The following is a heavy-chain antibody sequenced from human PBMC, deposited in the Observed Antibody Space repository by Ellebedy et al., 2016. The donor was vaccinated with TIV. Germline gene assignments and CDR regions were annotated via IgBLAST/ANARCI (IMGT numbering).Heavy chain of an antibody. CDR3: ARAESGGYAWDY. D-gene: IGHD5-12*01. Sequence: AASVKVSCKASGGTFSNYAISWVRPAPGQGLEWMGGIIPIFRTPTYAQNFQGRVTITADESTSTAYMELSSLRSEDTAVYFCARAESGGYAWDYWGQGTLVTVSS. CDR2: IIPIFRTP. CDR1: GGTFSNYA. V-gene: IGHV1-69*13. J-gene: IGHJ4*02.